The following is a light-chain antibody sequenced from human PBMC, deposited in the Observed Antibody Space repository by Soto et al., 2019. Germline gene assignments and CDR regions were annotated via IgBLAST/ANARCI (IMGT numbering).Light chain of an antibody. CDR2: KPS. Sequence: DIQMTQSPSTLSGSVGDRVTITCRASQTISSWLAWYQQKPGKAPKLLIYKPSTLKSGVPSRFSGSGSGTEFTLTISSLQPDDFATYYCQHYNSYSEACGQGTKVELK. V-gene: IGKV1-5*03. CDR1: QTISSW. J-gene: IGKJ1*01. CDR3: QHYNSYSEA.